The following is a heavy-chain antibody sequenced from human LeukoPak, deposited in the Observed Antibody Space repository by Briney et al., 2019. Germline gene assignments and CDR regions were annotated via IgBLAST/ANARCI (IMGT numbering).Heavy chain of an antibody. CDR2: ISSSSSYI. D-gene: IGHD3-9*01. V-gene: IGHV3-21*01. J-gene: IGHJ4*02. CDR3: ARGDDILTGAVDY. Sequence: NPGGSLRLSCAASGFTFSSYAMSWVRQAPGKGLEWVSSISSSSSYIYYADSVKGRFTISRDNAKNSLYLQMNSLRAEDTAVYYCARGDDILTGAVDYWGQGTLVTVSS. CDR1: GFTFSSYA.